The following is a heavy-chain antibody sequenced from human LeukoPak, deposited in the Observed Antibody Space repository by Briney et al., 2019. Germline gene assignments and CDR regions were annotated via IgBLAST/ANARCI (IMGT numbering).Heavy chain of an antibody. J-gene: IGHJ6*02. V-gene: IGHV1-2*02. CDR3: ARDLFRGSTNHGMDV. CDR1: GYTFTGYY. CDR2: INPNSGGT. D-gene: IGHD1-14*01. Sequence: GASVKVSCKASGYTFTGYYMHWVRQAPGQGLEWMGWINPNSGGTNYAQKFQGRVTMTRDTSISTAYMELSRLRSDDTAVYYCARDLFRGSTNHGMDVWGQGTTVTVSS.